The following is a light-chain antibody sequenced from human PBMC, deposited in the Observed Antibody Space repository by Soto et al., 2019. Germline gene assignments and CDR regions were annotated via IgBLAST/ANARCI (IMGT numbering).Light chain of an antibody. CDR3: QQYNGYSLT. CDR2: GAS. V-gene: IGKV1-5*01. Sequence: DIQMTQSPSTLSASVGDRVTITCRASQSVTSRLAWYQQKPGKAPKLLIYGASNLESGVPSRFSGSGSGTEFTLTISSLQSDDFATYYCQQYNGYSLTFCGGTTVEIK. J-gene: IGKJ4*02. CDR1: QSVTSR.